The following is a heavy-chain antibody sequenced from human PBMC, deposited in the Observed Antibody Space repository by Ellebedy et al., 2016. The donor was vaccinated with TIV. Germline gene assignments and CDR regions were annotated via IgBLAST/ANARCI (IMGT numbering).Heavy chain of an antibody. J-gene: IGHJ4*02. CDR3: ARDRTGTTFDY. Sequence: SETLSLTCTVSGGSISSSFWSWIRQPAGKGLEWIGRIYTSGSTNYNPSLKSRVTMSVDTSKKQFSLKLSSVTAADTAVYYCARDRTGTTFDYWGQGTLVTVSS. CDR1: GGSISSSF. CDR2: IYTSGST. D-gene: IGHD1-7*01. V-gene: IGHV4-4*07.